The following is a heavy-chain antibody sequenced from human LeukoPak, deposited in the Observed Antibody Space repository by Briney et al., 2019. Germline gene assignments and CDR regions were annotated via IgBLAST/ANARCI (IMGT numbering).Heavy chain of an antibody. CDR2: IKQDGSDK. V-gene: IGHV3-7*01. CDR3: AREVWGPEF. D-gene: IGHD1-14*01. Sequence: GGSLRLSCAASGFTFTKYWMTWVREAPGKGLEWVGNIKQDGSDKNYMDSVKGRFTISRDNTKNSVYLQMSGLRAEDTAVYYCAREVWGPEFWGQGTLVTVSS. J-gene: IGHJ4*02. CDR1: GFTFTKYW.